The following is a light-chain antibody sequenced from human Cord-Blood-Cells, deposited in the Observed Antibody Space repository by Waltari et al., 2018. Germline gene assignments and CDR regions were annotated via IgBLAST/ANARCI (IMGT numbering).Light chain of an antibody. J-gene: IGKJ1*01. CDR1: QSISSW. Sequence: DIQMTQTHSTLSASVGPRVTTTCRASQSISSWLAWYQQKPGKAPKLLIYDASSLESGVPSRFSGSGSGTEFTLTISSLQPDDFATYYYQQYNSYSPAFGQGTKVEIK. CDR2: DAS. V-gene: IGKV1-5*01. CDR3: QQYNSYSPA.